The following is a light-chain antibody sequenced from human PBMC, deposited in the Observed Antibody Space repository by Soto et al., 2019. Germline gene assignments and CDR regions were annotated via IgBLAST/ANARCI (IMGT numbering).Light chain of an antibody. CDR2: AAS. CDR3: QQSFSTPLT. V-gene: IGKV1-39*01. J-gene: IGKJ4*01. Sequence: DIQMTQSPSSLSASVGDRVTITCRASQSISSYLNWYQQKPGKAPKLLIYAASSLQSGVPSRFSLCRSGTNFPLIISSLQAEDFATYYCQQSFSTPLTFGGGTNVEIK. CDR1: QSISSY.